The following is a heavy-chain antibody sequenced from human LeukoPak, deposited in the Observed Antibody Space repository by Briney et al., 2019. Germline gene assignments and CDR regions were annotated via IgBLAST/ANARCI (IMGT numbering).Heavy chain of an antibody. Sequence: SETLSLTCAVYGGSFSGYYWSWIRQPPGKGLEWIGEINHSGSTNYNPSLKSRVTISVDTSKNQFSLKLSPVTAADTAVYYCARGRAYYDILTGYYRYYYYGMDVWGQGTTVTVSS. D-gene: IGHD3-9*01. V-gene: IGHV4-34*01. J-gene: IGHJ6*02. CDR1: GGSFSGYY. CDR3: ARGRAYYDILTGYYRYYYYGMDV. CDR2: INHSGST.